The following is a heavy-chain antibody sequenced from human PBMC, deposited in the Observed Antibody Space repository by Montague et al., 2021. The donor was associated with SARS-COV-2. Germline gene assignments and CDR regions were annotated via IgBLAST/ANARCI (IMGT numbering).Heavy chain of an antibody. CDR2: FTGNGGRT. CDR1: GFRFSSYA. J-gene: IGHJ4*02. V-gene: IGHV3-23*01. Sequence: SLRLSCAASGFRFSSYAMSWVRQSPGKGLEWVSSFTGNGGRTYYADSVEGRFTISRDNSKNTLYLQINSPRAEDTAVYYCAKTFLGTTAAFDFWGQGTLVTVSS. CDR3: AKTFLGTTAAFDF. D-gene: IGHD2-2*01.